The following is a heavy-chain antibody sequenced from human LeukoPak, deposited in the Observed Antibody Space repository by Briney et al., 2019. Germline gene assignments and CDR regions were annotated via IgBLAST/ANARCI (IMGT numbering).Heavy chain of an antibody. D-gene: IGHD2-2*01. Sequence: PGGSLRLSCAASGFPFSSYAMSWVRQAPGKGLEWVSAISGSGGRTNYGDSVKGRFSISRDNSKDTLYLQMNSRRAEDTAVYFCAQEGYCSSVTCFYMSPDFWGQGTLVTVSS. J-gene: IGHJ4*02. CDR1: GFPFSSYA. V-gene: IGHV3-23*01. CDR3: AQEGYCSSVTCFYMSPDF. CDR2: ISGSGGRT.